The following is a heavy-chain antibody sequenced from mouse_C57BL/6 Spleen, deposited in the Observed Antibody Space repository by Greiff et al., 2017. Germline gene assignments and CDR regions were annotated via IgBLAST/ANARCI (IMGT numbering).Heavy chain of an antibody. Sequence: DVQLQESGAELVRPGASVKLSCTASGFNIKDDYMHWVKQRPEQGLEWIGWIDPENGDTDYASKFQGKATITADTSSNTAYRQLSSLTSEDTAVYYCTAGDPRGFDDWGKGTTLTVSS. V-gene: IGHV14-4*01. CDR3: TAGDPRGFDD. J-gene: IGHJ2*01. CDR1: GFNIKDDY. CDR2: IDPENGDT.